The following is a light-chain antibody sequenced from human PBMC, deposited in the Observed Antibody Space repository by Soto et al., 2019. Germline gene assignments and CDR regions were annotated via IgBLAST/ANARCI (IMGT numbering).Light chain of an antibody. CDR3: QQYHNWRA. CDR1: QSVSNK. J-gene: IGKJ1*01. V-gene: IGKV3D-15*01. CDR2: GAS. Sequence: EIVMTQSPATLSVSPGERATLSCRASQSVSNKLAWYQQKPGLAPRLLIYGASTRATGIPARFSGSGSGTEFTLTISSLQSEDFAVYYCQQYHNWRAFGQGTNVEIK.